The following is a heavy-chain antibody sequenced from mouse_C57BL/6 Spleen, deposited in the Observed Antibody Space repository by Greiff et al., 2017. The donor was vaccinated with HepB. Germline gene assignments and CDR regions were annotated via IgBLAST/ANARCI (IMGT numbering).Heavy chain of an antibody. CDR3: AREGQYYFGC. CDR1: GYTFTSYG. J-gene: IGHJ2*01. D-gene: IGHD3-3*01. Sequence: VKLVESGAELARPGASVKLSCKASGYTFTSYGISWVKQRTGQGLEWIGEIYPRSGNTYYNEKFKGKATLTADKSSSTAYMELRSLTSEDSAVCFCAREGQYYFGCWGQGTTLTVSS. V-gene: IGHV1-81*01. CDR2: IYPRSGNT.